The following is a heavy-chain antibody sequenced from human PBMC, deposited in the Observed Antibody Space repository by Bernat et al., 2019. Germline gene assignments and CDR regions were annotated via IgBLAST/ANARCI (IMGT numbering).Heavy chain of an antibody. CDR1: GFTFSSYA. CDR2: ISYDGSNK. CDR3: ARSFDVDTAMMGD. D-gene: IGHD5-18*01. J-gene: IGHJ4*02. Sequence: QVQLVESGGGVVQPGRSLRLSCAASGFTFSSYAMHWVRQAPGKGLEWVAVISYDGSNKYYADSVKGRFTISRDNSKNTLYLQMNSLRAEDTAVYYCARSFDVDTAMMGDWGQGTLVTVSS. V-gene: IGHV3-30*01.